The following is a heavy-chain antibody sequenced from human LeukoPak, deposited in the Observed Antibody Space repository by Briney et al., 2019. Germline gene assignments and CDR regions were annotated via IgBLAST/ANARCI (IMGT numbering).Heavy chain of an antibody. D-gene: IGHD1-14*01. V-gene: IGHV3-74*01. J-gene: IGHJ4*02. CDR3: ARDMWGTCDY. CDR2: INPDGTST. Sequence: GGSLRLSCAAPGFTFSAYWMHWVRQAPGKGPAWVSRINPDGTSTSYADSVKGRFTISRDNAKKTLYLQISRVRAEDTAVYYCARDMWGTCDYWGQGTLVTVSS. CDR1: GFTFSAYW.